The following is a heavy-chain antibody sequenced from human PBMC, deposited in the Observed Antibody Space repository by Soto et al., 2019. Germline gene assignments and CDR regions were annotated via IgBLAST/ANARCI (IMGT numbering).Heavy chain of an antibody. CDR2: IHYSGST. Sequence: QVQLQESGPGLVKPSETLSLTCTVSGGSVSSGTYYCSWIRQPPGKEGLEWIGHIHYSGSTYYNPALFRRVTMSVDTSKCQFSLWLSSVTAADTALYFCGRDIIYEHSGSGSYDFCGMHVWVQGTTVTVSS. CDR3: GRDIIYEHSGSGSYDFCGMHV. D-gene: IGHD3-10*01. V-gene: IGHV4-61*01. J-gene: IGHJ6*02. CDR1: GGSVSSGTYY.